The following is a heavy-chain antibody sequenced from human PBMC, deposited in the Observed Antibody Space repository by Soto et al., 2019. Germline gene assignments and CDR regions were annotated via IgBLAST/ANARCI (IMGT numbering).Heavy chain of an antibody. J-gene: IGHJ6*02. Sequence: PSETLSLTCTVSGGSISSSGYYWGWIRRPPGKGLEWIGSIYYSGSTYYNPSLKSRVTISVDTSKNQFSLKLSSVTAADTAVYYCARQGRVGATTLDYYYYYGMDVWGQGSTVTVSS. V-gene: IGHV4-39*01. CDR3: ARQGRVGATTLDYYYYYGMDV. CDR1: GGSISSSGYY. D-gene: IGHD1-26*01. CDR2: IYYSGST.